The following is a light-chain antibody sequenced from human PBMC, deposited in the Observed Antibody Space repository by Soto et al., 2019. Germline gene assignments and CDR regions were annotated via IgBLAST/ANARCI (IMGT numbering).Light chain of an antibody. CDR1: QSVDIN. Sequence: EIVLTQSPATLSVSPGDRVTLSCRASQSVDINLAWYQQKRGQAPRLLIYGASNRATGVPDRFTGSASGTDFTLTISRLQPEDFALYFCQQYASSPVTFGGGTKVAI. CDR2: GAS. V-gene: IGKV3D-15*01. CDR3: QQYASSPVT. J-gene: IGKJ4*01.